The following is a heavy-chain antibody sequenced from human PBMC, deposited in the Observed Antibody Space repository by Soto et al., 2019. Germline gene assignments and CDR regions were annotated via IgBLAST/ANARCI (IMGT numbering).Heavy chain of an antibody. CDR1: GGSFSGYY. CDR3: ARTYYCSSTSCPRSGMDV. Sequence: QVQLQQWGAGLLKPSETLSLTCAVYGGSFSGYYWSWIRQPPGKGLEWIGEINQSGSTNYNPSLKSRVTISVDTSKNQFSLKLSSVTAADTAVYYCARTYYCSSTSCPRSGMDVWGQGTTVTVSS. J-gene: IGHJ6*02. CDR2: INQSGST. D-gene: IGHD2-2*01. V-gene: IGHV4-34*01.